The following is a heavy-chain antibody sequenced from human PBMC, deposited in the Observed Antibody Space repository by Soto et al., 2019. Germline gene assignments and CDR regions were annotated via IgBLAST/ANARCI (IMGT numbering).Heavy chain of an antibody. J-gene: IGHJ3*02. CDR1: GGSISSGGYY. D-gene: IGHD2-21*02. CDR2: IYYSGST. V-gene: IGHV4-31*03. Sequence: PSETLSLTCTVSGGSISSGGYYWSWIRQHPGKGLEWIGYIYYSGSTYYNPSLKSRVTISVDTSKNQFSLKLSSVTAADTAVYYCARMVVVVTAIPGMIADDAFDIWGQGTMVTVSS. CDR3: ARMVVVVTAIPGMIADDAFDI.